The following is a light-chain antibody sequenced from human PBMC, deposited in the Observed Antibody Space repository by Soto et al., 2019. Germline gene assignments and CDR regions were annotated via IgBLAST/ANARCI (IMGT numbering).Light chain of an antibody. J-gene: IGKJ4*01. Sequence: EIVLTQSPGTLSLSPGERATLSSTASQSVGSALVWYQQKPGQTPRLLIDGASSKATGIPDRFSGSGSGTAFTLTISRLEPEGFAVYYFQQYSSSPLTLGGGTQVEIK. V-gene: IGKV3-20*01. CDR1: QSVGSA. CDR2: GAS. CDR3: QQYSSSPLT.